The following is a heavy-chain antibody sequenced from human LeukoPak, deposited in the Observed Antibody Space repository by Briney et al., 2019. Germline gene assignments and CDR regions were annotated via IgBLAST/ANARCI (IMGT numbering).Heavy chain of an antibody. CDR1: GFTFSGSA. V-gene: IGHV3-73*01. CDR3: TRIIAVAGTVYFDY. D-gene: IGHD6-19*01. J-gene: IGHJ4*02. CDR2: IRSKANSYAT. Sequence: GGSLKLSCAASGFTFSGSAMHWVRQASGKGLEWVGRIRSKANSYATAYAASVKGRFTISRDDSKNTAYLQMNSLKTEDTAVYYCTRIIAVAGTVYFDYWGQGTLLTVSS.